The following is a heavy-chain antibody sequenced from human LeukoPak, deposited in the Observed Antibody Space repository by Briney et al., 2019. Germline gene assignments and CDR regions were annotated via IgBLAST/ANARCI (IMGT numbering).Heavy chain of an antibody. D-gene: IGHD6-13*01. CDR1: GFAFSSLG. CDR3: AKGQSSSWSFFDY. Sequence: GGSLRLSGAASGFAFSSLGVPWVRRAPGKGREWVAFIRYDENIIHYADSVKGRFTITRDNSKNTLYLQMNSLRAEDTALYYCAKGQSSSWSFFDYWGQGTLVTVSS. J-gene: IGHJ4*02. V-gene: IGHV3-30*02. CDR2: IRYDENII.